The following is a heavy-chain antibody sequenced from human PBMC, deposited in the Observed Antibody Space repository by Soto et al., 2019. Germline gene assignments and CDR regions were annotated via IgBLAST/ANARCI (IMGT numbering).Heavy chain of an antibody. CDR3: ARELERVFDY. D-gene: IGHD1-1*01. CDR1: GFTFSSYA. Sequence: QVQLVESGGGVVQPGRSLRLSCAASGFTFSSYAMHWVRQAPGKGLEWVAVIEYDGRNKYYADSVKGRFTISRDNSKNTLYLQMNSLRIEDTAVNYCARELERVFDYWGQGTLVTVSS. V-gene: IGHV3-30*04. J-gene: IGHJ4*02. CDR2: IEYDGRNK.